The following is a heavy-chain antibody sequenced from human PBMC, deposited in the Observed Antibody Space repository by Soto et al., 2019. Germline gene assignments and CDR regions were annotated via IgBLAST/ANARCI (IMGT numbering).Heavy chain of an antibody. J-gene: IGHJ4*02. CDR3: VKGSGYGDYGGH. Sequence: EVQLVESGGGLVQPGGSLRLSCVASGFAFDDFAMHWVRQAPGKGLEWVSGIIWNSGNMDYVDSVKGRFTISRDNTKNSVYLQMKSLSADDTAFYYCVKGSGYGDYGGHWGQGTLVTVTS. D-gene: IGHD4-17*01. V-gene: IGHV3-9*01. CDR2: IIWNSGNM. CDR1: GFAFDDFA.